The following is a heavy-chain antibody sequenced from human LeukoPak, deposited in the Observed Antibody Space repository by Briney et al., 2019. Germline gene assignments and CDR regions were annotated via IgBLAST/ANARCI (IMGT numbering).Heavy chain of an antibody. CDR3: AREAYYGAGSNWFDP. V-gene: IGHV4-59*11. J-gene: IGHJ5*02. CDR1: GGSISNLY. D-gene: IGHD3-10*01. CDR2: IYYNGDT. Sequence: SDTLSLTCTLSGGSISNLYWSWIRQPPGKGLEWIGYIYYNGDTNYNPSLKSRVTISVDTSKNQFSLKLSSVTAADTAVYYCAREAYYGAGSNWFDPWGQGTLVTVSS.